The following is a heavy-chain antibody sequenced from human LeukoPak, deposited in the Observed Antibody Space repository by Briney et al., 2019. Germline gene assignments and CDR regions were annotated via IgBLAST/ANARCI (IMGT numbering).Heavy chain of an antibody. CDR3: ARDGIAVAGFDY. CDR2: ISAYNGKP. D-gene: IGHD6-19*01. CDR1: GYTFTNYG. J-gene: IGHJ4*02. V-gene: IGHV1-18*01. Sequence: ASVKVSCKASGYTFTNYGVSRVRQAPGQGLEWMGWISAYNGKPNYAQKLQGRVTMTTDTSTSTAYMELRSLRSDDTAVYYCARDGIAVAGFDYWGQGTLVTVSS.